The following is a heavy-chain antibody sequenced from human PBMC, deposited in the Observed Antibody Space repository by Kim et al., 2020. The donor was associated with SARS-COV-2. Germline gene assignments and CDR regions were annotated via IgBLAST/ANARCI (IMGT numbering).Heavy chain of an antibody. CDR2: ISGDGGST. D-gene: IGHD3-10*01. Sequence: GGSLRLSCAASGFTFDDYAMHWVRQAPGKGLEWVSLISGDGGSTYYADSVKGRFTISRDNSKNSLYLQMNSLRTEDTALYYCAKDFVAVWFGIPGVAFDIWGQGTMVTVSS. V-gene: IGHV3-43*02. CDR3: AKDFVAVWFGIPGVAFDI. J-gene: IGHJ3*02. CDR1: GFTFDDYA.